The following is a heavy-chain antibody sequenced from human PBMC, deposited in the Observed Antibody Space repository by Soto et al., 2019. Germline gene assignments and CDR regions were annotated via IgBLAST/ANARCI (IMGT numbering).Heavy chain of an antibody. CDR1: GYTFTSYY. CDR3: ARGYYYYSSGYTPEDAFDI. CDR2: INPSGGST. V-gene: IGHV1-46*01. Sequence: ASAKVSCKAAGYTFTSYYMHWVRQAPGQGLEWMGIINPSGGSTSYAQKFQGRVTMTRDTSTSTVYMELSSLRSEDTAVYYCARGYYYYSSGYTPEDAFDIWGQGTIVTV. D-gene: IGHD3-22*01. J-gene: IGHJ3*02.